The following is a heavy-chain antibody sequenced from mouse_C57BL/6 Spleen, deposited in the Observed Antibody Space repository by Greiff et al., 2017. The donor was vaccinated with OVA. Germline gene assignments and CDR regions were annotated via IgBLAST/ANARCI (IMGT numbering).Heavy chain of an antibody. CDR1: GYTFTDYY. CDR2: INPYNGGT. V-gene: IGHV1-19*01. J-gene: IGHJ2*01. Sequence: EVQLQQSGPVLVKPGASVKMSCKASGYTFTDYYMNWVKQSHGKSLEWIGVINPYNGGTSYNQKFKGKATLTVDKSSSTAYMELNSLTSEDSAVYYCARNYYGYDGVYFDYWGQGTTLTVSS. D-gene: IGHD2-2*01. CDR3: ARNYYGYDGVYFDY.